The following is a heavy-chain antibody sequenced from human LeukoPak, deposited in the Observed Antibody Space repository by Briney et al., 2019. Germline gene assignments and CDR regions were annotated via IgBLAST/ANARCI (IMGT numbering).Heavy chain of an antibody. CDR2: IESKTDSGTT. Sequence: PGGSLRLSCAASGFPFSDAWMSWVRQAPGKGLEWDGCIESKTDSGTTEYAAPVKGRFTISRDDSKNTLYLQMNSLKTEDTAVYYCTRDEGDDYFDIWGQGTLVTVSS. J-gene: IGHJ4*02. CDR3: TRDEGDDYFDI. D-gene: IGHD3-16*01. CDR1: GFPFSDAW. V-gene: IGHV3-15*04.